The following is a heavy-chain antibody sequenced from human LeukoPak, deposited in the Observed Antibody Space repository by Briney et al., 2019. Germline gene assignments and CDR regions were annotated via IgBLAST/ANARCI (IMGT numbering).Heavy chain of an antibody. J-gene: IGHJ1*01. Sequence: GRSLRLSCVASGFTFSTYGMHWVRQAPGKGLEWVAVISSDGSKKYYADSVQGQFTISRDNSKNTLYLQMNSLRAEDTAVYYCAKDPTFYSDRGYSHYWGQGTLVTVSS. D-gene: IGHD3-22*01. V-gene: IGHV3-30*18. CDR1: GFTFSTYG. CDR3: AKDPTFYSDRGYSHY. CDR2: ISSDGSKK.